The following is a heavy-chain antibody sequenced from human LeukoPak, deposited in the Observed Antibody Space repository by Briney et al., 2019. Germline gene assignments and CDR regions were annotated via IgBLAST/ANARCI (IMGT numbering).Heavy chain of an antibody. V-gene: IGHV4-4*02. J-gene: IGHJ4*02. CDR3: SRENGAFSPFGY. CDR1: GGSITGTNW. CDR2: VSLSGLT. Sequence: PSGTLSLTCGVSGGSITGTNWWSWVSQPPGQGLEWIGEVSLSGLTNYNPSLSSRVIMALDTSKNHLSLHLTSVTAAYTAVYYCSRENGAFSPFGYWGQGYLVTVLS. D-gene: IGHD2-8*01.